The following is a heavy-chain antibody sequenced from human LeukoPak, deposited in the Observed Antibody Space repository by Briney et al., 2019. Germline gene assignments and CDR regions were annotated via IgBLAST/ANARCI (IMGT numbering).Heavy chain of an antibody. J-gene: IGHJ4*02. CDR2: ISSSSRHI. Sequence: GGSLRLSCAASGFTFSSYSMNWVRQAPGKGLEWVSAISSSSRHIYYADSVKGRFIISRDNAKNSVFLQMNNLRSDDTALYYCARETVAGSSYWGQGTPVTVSS. V-gene: IGHV3-21*01. D-gene: IGHD6-19*01. CDR3: ARETVAGSSY. CDR1: GFTFSSYS.